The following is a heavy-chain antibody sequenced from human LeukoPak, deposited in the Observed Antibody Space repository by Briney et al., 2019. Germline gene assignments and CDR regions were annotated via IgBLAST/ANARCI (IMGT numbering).Heavy chain of an antibody. J-gene: IGHJ5*02. V-gene: IGHV1-2*02. CDR2: ISPNSGGT. CDR1: GYTFTGYY. CDR3: ARGLPAQRYGSGRHNWFDP. D-gene: IGHD3-10*01. Sequence: ASVKVSCKASGYTFTGYYMHWVRQVPGQGLEWMGWISPNSGGTNYAQKFQGRVTMTRDTSISTAYMELSRLRSDDTAVYYCARGLPAQRYGSGRHNWFDPWGQGTLVTVSS.